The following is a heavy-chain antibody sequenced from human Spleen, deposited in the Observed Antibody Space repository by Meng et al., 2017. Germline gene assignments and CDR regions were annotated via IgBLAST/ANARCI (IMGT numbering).Heavy chain of an antibody. CDR2: INHSGNT. J-gene: IGHJ4*02. CDR3: ARGPTTMAHDFDY. V-gene: IGHV4-34*01. D-gene: IGHD4-11*01. Sequence: QVQLQQGGAGLLKPSETLSLTCVVPGGSFSDYYWSWIRQPPGKGLEWIGEINHSGNTNYNPSLESRATISVDTSQNNLSLKLSSVTAADSAVYYCARGPTTMAHDFDYWGQGTLVTVSS. CDR1: GGSFSDYY.